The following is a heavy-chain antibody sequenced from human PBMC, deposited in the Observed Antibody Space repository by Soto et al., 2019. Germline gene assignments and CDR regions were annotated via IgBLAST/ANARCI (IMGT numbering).Heavy chain of an antibody. CDR3: SRSPSADAFVL. CDR2: IYYTGRT. D-gene: IGHD1-26*01. V-gene: IGHV4-28*01. J-gene: IGHJ3*01. CDR1: GYSLSNTNW. Sequence: QVQLQESGPGLVKPSDTLSLTCAVSGYSLSNTNWWGWVRQPPGKALEWIGYIYYTGRTYYTPYRKSRVSMSVETSKNQFSLQMKSLTAVDTAVYSCSRSPSADAFVLWGPGTVVTVS.